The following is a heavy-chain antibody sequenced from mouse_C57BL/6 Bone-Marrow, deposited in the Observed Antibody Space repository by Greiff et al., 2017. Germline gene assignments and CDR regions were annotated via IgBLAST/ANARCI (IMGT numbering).Heavy chain of an antibody. CDR3: ARRGSWGYAMDY. V-gene: IGHV1-64*01. D-gene: IGHD3-3*01. CDR1: GYTFTSYW. CDR2: IHPNSGST. Sequence: QVQLQQPGAELVKPGASVKLSCKASGYTFTSYWMHWVKQRPGQGLEWIGMIHPNSGSTNYNEKFKSKATLTVDKSSSTAYMQLSSLTSEDSAVXYCARRGSWGYAMDYWGQGTTVTVSS. J-gene: IGHJ4*01.